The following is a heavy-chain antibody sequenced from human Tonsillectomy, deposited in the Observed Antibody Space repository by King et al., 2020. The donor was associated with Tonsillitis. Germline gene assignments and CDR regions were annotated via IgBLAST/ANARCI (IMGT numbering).Heavy chain of an antibody. CDR1: GFTFSSYW. CDR3: ARGGAAAVYSDYGMDV. Sequence: VQLVESGGGVVQPGGSLRLSCAASGFTFSSYWRHWVRQAPGKVLVWVSRINSDGSSKSYADSVKGRFTISRDNAKNTLYLQMNSLTAEDTAVYYCARGGAAAVYSDYGMDVWGQGTTVTVSS. J-gene: IGHJ6*02. D-gene: IGHD6-13*01. CDR2: INSDGSSK. V-gene: IGHV3-74*01.